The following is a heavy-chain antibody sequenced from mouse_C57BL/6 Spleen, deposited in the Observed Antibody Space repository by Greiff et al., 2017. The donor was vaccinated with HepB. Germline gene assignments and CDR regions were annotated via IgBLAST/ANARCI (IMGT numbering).Heavy chain of an antibody. V-gene: IGHV1-82*01. Sequence: QVQLKESGPELVKPGASVKISCKASGYAFSSSWMNWVKQRPGKGLEWIGRIYPGDGDTNYNGKFKGKATLTADKSSSTAYMQLSSLTSEDSAVYFCAASPRGGDWGQGTLVTVSA. CDR2: IYPGDGDT. J-gene: IGHJ3*01. CDR3: AASPRGGD. CDR1: GYAFSSSW.